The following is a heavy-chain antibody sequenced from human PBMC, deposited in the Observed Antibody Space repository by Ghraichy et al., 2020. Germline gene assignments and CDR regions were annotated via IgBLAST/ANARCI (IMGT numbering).Heavy chain of an antibody. Sequence: GESLNISCAASGFTFSNYWMHWVRQAPGKGLVRVSGINGDGRNTNYADSVRGRFTIYRDNAKNTVVLQMNSLRAEDTAVYYCATDGPSAHGPDFDNWGQGTLVTVSS. J-gene: IGHJ4*02. CDR2: INGDGRNT. V-gene: IGHV3-74*01. CDR3: ATDGPSAHGPDFDN. CDR1: GFTFSNYW.